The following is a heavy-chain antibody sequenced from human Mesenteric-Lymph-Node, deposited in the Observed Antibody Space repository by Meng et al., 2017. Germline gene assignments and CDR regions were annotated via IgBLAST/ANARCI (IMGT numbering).Heavy chain of an antibody. J-gene: IGHJ4*02. CDR1: GGSVSRGGYY. V-gene: IGHV4-31*01. CDR2: IYYSGST. CDR3: ARVSSGWDYFDY. Sequence: QVQVQESGPGLAKPSPTPSLTCTVSGGSVSRGGYYWTWIRQHPGKGLEWFGHIYYSGSTFYNPSLKRQVIISIDTSKNQFSLNLRSVTAADTAVYYCARVSSGWDYFDYWGQGTLVTVSS. D-gene: IGHD6-19*01.